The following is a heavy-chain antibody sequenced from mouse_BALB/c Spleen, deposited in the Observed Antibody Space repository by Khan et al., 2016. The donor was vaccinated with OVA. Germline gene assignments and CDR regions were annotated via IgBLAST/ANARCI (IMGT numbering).Heavy chain of an antibody. Sequence: QVQLQQSGAELTRPGASVKMSCKASGYTFTSYTMHWVKQRPGQGLEWIGYINPVSDYTTYNQNFKDKATLTADKSSSTAYMQLRSLTSDDSAVYYCAKEGAYYRSDGWFAYWGQGTLVTDST. D-gene: IGHD2-14*01. CDR1: GYTFTSYT. CDR2: INPVSDYT. CDR3: AKEGAYYRSDGWFAY. J-gene: IGHJ3*01. V-gene: IGHV1-4*01.